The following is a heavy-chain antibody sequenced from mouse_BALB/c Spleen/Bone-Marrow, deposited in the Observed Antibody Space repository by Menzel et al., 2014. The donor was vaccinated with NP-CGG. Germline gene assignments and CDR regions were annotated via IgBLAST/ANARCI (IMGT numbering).Heavy chain of an antibody. CDR1: GFTFSSYG. CDR2: ISSGGSYT. D-gene: IGHD2-10*01. V-gene: IGHV5-6*01. CDR3: ARGGGAYYGNYWFAY. J-gene: IGHJ3*01. Sequence: EVQRVESGGDLVKPGGSLKLSCAASGFTFSSYGMSWVRQTPDKRLEWVATISSGGSYTYYPDSVKGRFTISRDNAKNTLYLQMSRLKSEETAMYYCARGGGAYYGNYWFAYWGQGTLVTVSA.